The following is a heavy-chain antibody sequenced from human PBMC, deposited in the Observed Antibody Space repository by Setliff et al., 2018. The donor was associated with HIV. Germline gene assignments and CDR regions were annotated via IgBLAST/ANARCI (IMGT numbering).Heavy chain of an antibody. CDR3: ARHRSGYVYGPQDY. CDR2: FYPTGSV. Sequence: SETLSLTCNVSGGSISGYYWSWIRQPPGKGLEWIGCFYPTGSVNYNPSLKSRVTISVDTSKNQFSLEVTSVTAADTAVYYCARHRSGYVYGPQDYWGQGTLVTVS. V-gene: IGHV4-4*09. CDR1: GGSISGYY. J-gene: IGHJ4*02. D-gene: IGHD5-18*01.